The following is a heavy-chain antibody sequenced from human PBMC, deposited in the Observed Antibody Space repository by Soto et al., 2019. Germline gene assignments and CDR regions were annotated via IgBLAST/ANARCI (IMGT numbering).Heavy chain of an antibody. CDR2: ISAYNGNT. J-gene: IGHJ4*02. Sequence: QVQLVQSGTEVKKPGASVKVSCKTSDYTFTSYGVSWVRQAPGQGLEWMGWISAYNGNTDYAHRLQGRVTMTTDTSASTAYMELRSLRSDDTAMYYCARVHEYCTTASCHDSWGQGTLVTVSS. D-gene: IGHD2-2*01. CDR1: DYTFTSYG. CDR3: ARVHEYCTTASCHDS. V-gene: IGHV1-18*01.